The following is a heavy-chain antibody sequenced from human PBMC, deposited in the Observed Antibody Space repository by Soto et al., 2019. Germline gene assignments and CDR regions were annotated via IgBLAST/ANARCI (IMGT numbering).Heavy chain of an antibody. CDR1: GGSISSGGYY. CDR3: ARGRYSSSWYRAFDI. J-gene: IGHJ3*02. CDR2: IYYSGST. D-gene: IGHD6-13*01. V-gene: IGHV4-31*03. Sequence: PSETLSLTCTVSGGSISSGGYYWSWIRQHPGKGLEWIGYIYYSGSTYYNPSLKSRVTISVDTSKNQFSLKLSSVTAADTAVYYCARGRYSSSWYRAFDIWGQGTMVTVSS.